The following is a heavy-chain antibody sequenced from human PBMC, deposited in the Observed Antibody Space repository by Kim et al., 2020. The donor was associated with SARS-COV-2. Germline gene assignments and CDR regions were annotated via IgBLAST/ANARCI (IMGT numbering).Heavy chain of an antibody. D-gene: IGHD1-26*01. CDR1: GFTFSSYA. V-gene: IGHV3-30-3*01. CDR3: ARGSGSYYTYFDY. CDR2: ISYDGSNK. Sequence: GGSLRLSCAASGFTFSSYAMHWVRQAPGKGLEWVAVISYDGSNKYYADSVKGRFTISRDNSKNTLYLQMNSLRAEDTAVYYCARGSGSYYTYFDYWGQGTLVTVSS. J-gene: IGHJ4*02.